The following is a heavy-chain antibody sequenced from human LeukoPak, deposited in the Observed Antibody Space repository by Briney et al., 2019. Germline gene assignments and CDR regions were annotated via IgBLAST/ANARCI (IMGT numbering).Heavy chain of an antibody. CDR3: ARSFSQWLVGGGTY. D-gene: IGHD6-19*01. CDR1: GYTFTNYG. J-gene: IGHJ4*02. CDR2: ISAYNGNT. Sequence: ASVKVSCKASGYTFTNYGISWVRQAPGQGLEWMGWISAYNGNTNYAQKLQGRVTMTTDTSTSTAYMELRSLRSDDTAVYYCARSFSQWLVGGGTYWGQGTLVTVSS. V-gene: IGHV1-18*01.